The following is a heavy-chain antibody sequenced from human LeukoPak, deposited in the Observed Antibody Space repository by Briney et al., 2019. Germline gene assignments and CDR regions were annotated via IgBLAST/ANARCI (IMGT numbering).Heavy chain of an antibody. CDR2: IFASGST. Sequence: SETLSLTCIVSGGSISSYYWNWIRQSAGKGLEWIGRIFASGSTNYNPSLKSRVTISVDTSKNQFSLKLSSVTAADTAVYYCARGPGSYSKEAFDMWGQGTMVTVSS. D-gene: IGHD3-10*01. V-gene: IGHV4-4*07. CDR1: GGSISSYY. J-gene: IGHJ3*02. CDR3: ARGPGSYSKEAFDM.